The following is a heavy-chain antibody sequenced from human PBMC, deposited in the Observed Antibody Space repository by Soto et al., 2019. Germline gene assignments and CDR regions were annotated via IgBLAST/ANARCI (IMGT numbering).Heavy chain of an antibody. CDR2: IYYSGST. CDR3: ARDAPEGNWFDP. Sequence: SETLSLTCTVSGGSISSYYWSWIRQPPGKGLEWIGYIYYSGSTNYNPSLKSRVTISVDTSKNQFSLKLSSVTAADTAVYYCARDAPEGNWFDPWGQGTLVTVSS. CDR1: GGSISSYY. J-gene: IGHJ5*02. V-gene: IGHV4-59*01.